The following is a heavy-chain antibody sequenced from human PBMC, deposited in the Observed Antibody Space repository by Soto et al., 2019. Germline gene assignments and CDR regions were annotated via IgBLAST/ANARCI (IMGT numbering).Heavy chain of an antibody. CDR2: IYPDDSDI. J-gene: IGHJ4*01. D-gene: IGHD4-17*01. CDR3: ARWAEGVTTPHFDY. CDR1: RYRFTNYW. V-gene: IGHV5-51*01. Sequence: PGESLKISCKGSRYRFTNYWIGWVRQMPGKGLEWMGIIYPDDSDIRYSPSFQGQVTISADKSISTAYLQWNSLKASDTAMYYCARWAEGVTTPHFDYWGQGTLVTVSS.